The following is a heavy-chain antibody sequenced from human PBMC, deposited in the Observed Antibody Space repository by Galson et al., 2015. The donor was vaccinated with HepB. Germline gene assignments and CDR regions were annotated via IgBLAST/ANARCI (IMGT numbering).Heavy chain of an antibody. V-gene: IGHV1-18*04. J-gene: IGHJ4*02. CDR1: GYTFTGYY. D-gene: IGHD5-12*01. CDR2: ISAYNGNT. Sequence: SVKVSCKASGYTFTGYYMHWVRQAPGQGLEWMGWISAYNGNTNYAQKLQGRVTMTTDTSTSTAYMELRSLRSDDTAVYYCARHGLSGYVYGIEDYWGQGTLVTVSS. CDR3: ARHGLSGYVYGIEDY.